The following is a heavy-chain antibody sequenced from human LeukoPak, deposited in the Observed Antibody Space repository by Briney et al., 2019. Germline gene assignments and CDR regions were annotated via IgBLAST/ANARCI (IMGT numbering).Heavy chain of an antibody. V-gene: IGHV3-74*01. CDR2: INRDGSST. D-gene: IGHD1-26*01. J-gene: IGHJ4*02. Sequence: GGSLRLSCAASGFTFSTYWMHWVRQAPGKGLVWVSRINRDGSSTSYADSVKGRFTIARDNAENTLYLQMNSLRAEDTAVYYCARVSTYSAIDYWGQGTLVTVSS. CDR1: GFTFSTYW. CDR3: ARVSTYSAIDY.